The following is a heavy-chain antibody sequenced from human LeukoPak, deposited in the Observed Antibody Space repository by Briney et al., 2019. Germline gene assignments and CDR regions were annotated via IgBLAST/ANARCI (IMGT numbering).Heavy chain of an antibody. CDR3: ARSTRYYYDSSGYQNWFDP. V-gene: IGHV4-39*01. D-gene: IGHD3-22*01. CDR1: GGSISSSSYY. CDR2: IYYSGST. J-gene: IGHJ5*02. Sequence: SETLSLTCTVSGGSISSSSYYWGWIRQPPGKGLEWIGSIYYSGSTYYNPSLKSRVTISVDTSKNQFSLKLNSVTAADTAVYYCARSTRYYYDSSGYQNWFDPWGQGTLVTVSS.